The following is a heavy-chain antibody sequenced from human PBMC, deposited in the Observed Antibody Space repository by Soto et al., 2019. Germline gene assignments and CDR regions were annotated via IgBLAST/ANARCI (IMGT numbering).Heavy chain of an antibody. CDR2: IGIGSSTK. CDR3: AREGFDSSGYYRGHDY. Sequence: PGGSLRLSCAASGFTFRNYGMNWVRQAPGKGLERVSYIGIGSSTKYYADSVKGRFTISRDNAKNSLYLQMNSLRAEDTAVYYCAREGFDSSGYYRGHDYWSQGNLVTFSS. CDR1: GFTFRNYG. V-gene: IGHV3-48*04. J-gene: IGHJ4*02. D-gene: IGHD3-22*01.